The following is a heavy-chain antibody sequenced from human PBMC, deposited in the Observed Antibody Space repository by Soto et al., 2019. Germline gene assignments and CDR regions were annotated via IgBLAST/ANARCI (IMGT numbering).Heavy chain of an antibody. J-gene: IGHJ4*02. CDR3: AKDATLAYYFDY. CDR1: GFTFSSYA. V-gene: IGHV3-23*01. Sequence: PGGSLRLSCAASGFTFSSYAMSWVRQAPGKGLEWVSAISGSGGSTYYAHAVKGRFTISRDNSKNTPYLQMNSLRAEDTDVYYCAKDATLAYYFDYCGQGTLVTVSP. CDR2: ISGSGGST. D-gene: IGHD5-12*01.